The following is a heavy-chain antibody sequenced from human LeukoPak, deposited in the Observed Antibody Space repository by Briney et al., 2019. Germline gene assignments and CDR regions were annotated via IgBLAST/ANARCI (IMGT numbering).Heavy chain of an antibody. Sequence: GGSLRLSCAASGFTVSSNYMSWVRQAPGKGLEWVSVIYSGGSTYYADSVKGRFTISRDNSKNTLYLQMNSLRAEDTAVYYCARERCSGGSCYSSEFGYYMDVWGKGTTVTVSS. CDR3: ARERCSGGSCYSSEFGYYMDV. J-gene: IGHJ6*03. V-gene: IGHV3-66*02. D-gene: IGHD2-15*01. CDR2: IYSGGST. CDR1: GFTVSSNY.